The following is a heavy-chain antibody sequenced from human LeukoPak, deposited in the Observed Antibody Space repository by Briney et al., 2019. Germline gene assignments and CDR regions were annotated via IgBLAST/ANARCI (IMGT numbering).Heavy chain of an antibody. CDR2: INHSGST. CDR1: GGSFSGYY. D-gene: IGHD6-19*01. Sequence: SETLSLTCAVYGGSFSGYYWSWIRQPPGKGLEWIGEINHSGSTNYSPSLKSRVTISVDTSKNQFSLKLSSVTAADTAVYYCARDKGSGSGFQHWGQGTLVTVSS. V-gene: IGHV4-34*01. J-gene: IGHJ1*01. CDR3: ARDKGSGSGFQH.